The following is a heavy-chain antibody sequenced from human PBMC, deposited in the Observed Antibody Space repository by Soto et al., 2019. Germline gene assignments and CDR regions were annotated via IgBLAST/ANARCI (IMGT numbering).Heavy chain of an antibody. CDR2: MNPGSGKT. V-gene: IGHV1-8*02. Sequence: ASVKVSCKASGYTFINFDISWVRQATGQGLEWMGWMNPGSGKTGYANKFQGRVTMTRDASTGTAHLELSSLTSEDTAVYYCARMASAVTLNWFVPWSQGPLLAVS. CDR3: ARMASAVTLNWFVP. J-gene: IGHJ5*02. CDR1: GYTFINFD. D-gene: IGHD6-13*01.